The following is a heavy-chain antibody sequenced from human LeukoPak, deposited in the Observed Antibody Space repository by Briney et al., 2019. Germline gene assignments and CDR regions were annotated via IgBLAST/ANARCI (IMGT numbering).Heavy chain of an antibody. Sequence: GGSLRLSCAASGFTFSNYWMSWVRQAPGKGLEWVAVISYDGSNKYYADSVKGRFTISRDNSKNTLYLQMNSLRAEDTAVYYCAKDDSSGYSPAYGMDVWGQGTTVTVSS. CDR2: ISYDGSNK. V-gene: IGHV3-30*18. J-gene: IGHJ6*02. CDR1: GFTFSNYW. D-gene: IGHD3-22*01. CDR3: AKDDSSGYSPAYGMDV.